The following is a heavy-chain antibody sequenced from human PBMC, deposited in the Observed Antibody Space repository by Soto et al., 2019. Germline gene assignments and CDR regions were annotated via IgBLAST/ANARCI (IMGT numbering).Heavy chain of an antibody. D-gene: IGHD6-13*01. CDR2: ISGNGDIT. Sequence: GGSPRLSCSASGFTFSSYAMHWVRQAPGKGLEYVSGISGNGDITYYADSVKGRFTISRDNSKNTLYLQMNSLRAEDTAVYYCAKDRAAEVDYYYHYMDVWGKGTTVTVSS. CDR3: AKDRAAEVDYYYHYMDV. J-gene: IGHJ6*03. CDR1: GFTFSSYA. V-gene: IGHV3-64*04.